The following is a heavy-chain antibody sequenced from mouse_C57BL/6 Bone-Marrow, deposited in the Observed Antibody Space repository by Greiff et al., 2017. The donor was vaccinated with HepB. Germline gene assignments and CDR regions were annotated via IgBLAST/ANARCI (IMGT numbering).Heavy chain of an antibody. J-gene: IGHJ3*01. CDR1: GYTFTSYG. V-gene: IGHV1-81*01. Sequence: VQLQQSGAELARPGASVKLSCKASGYTFTSYGISWVKQRTGQGLEWIGEIYPRSGNTYYNEKFKGKATLTADKSSSTAYMELRSLTAEDSAVYFCARGGVVAPVAYWGQGTLVTVAA. CDR2: IYPRSGNT. CDR3: ARGGVVAPVAY. D-gene: IGHD1-1*01.